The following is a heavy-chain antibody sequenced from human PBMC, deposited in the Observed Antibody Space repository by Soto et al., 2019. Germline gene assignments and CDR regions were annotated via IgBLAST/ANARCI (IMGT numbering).Heavy chain of an antibody. J-gene: IGHJ5*02. CDR3: XRWPRRTMVRAHNWFDP. Sequence: PSDTLSLTCTVSGGSISSSSYYWGWIRQPPGKGLEWIGSIYYSGSTYYNPSLKSRVTISVDTSKNQFSLKLSSVTAADTAVYYCXRWPRRTMVRAHNWFDPWGPGTLVTVSS. CDR2: IYYSGST. V-gene: IGHV4-39*01. D-gene: IGHD3-10*01. CDR1: GGSISSSSYY.